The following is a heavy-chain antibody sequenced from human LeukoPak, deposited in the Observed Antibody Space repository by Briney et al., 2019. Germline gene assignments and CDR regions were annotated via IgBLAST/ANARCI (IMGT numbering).Heavy chain of an antibody. CDR3: ARRRSMSSSFDP. V-gene: IGHV4-59*08. J-gene: IGHJ5*02. Sequence: PSETLSLTCTVSGGSISSYYWSWIRQPPGQGLEWIGYIHNSGTTDYNPSLKSRVTISIDTSKNQFSLKLSSVTAADTAVYYCARRRSMSSSFDPWGQGTLVIVSS. CDR1: GGSISSYY. CDR2: IHNSGTT.